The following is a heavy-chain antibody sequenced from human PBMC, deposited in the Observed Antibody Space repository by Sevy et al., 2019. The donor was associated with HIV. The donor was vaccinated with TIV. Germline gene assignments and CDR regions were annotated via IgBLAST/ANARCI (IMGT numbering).Heavy chain of an antibody. V-gene: IGHV3-30*03. D-gene: IGHD3-16*01. CDR2: ISYDGSNK. Sequence: GGSLRLSCAASGFTFSGHGMHWVRQAPGMGLEWVAVISYDGSNKYYADSVKGRFTISRDNSKNTLYLRMSNLRAEDTAMYFCARDPHAVPHWGSFDSWGQGTLVTVSS. CDR1: GFTFSGHG. J-gene: IGHJ4*02. CDR3: ARDPHAVPHWGSFDS.